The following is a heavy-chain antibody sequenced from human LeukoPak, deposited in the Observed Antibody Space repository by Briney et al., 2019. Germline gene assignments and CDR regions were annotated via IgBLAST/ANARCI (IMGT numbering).Heavy chain of an antibody. J-gene: IGHJ4*02. CDR2: ISGSGGST. V-gene: IGHV3-23*01. CDR3: AKGLNQRLRFLEWLLSFGY. Sequence: PGGSLRLSCAASGFTFSSYAMSWVRQAPGKGLEWVSAISGSGGSTYYADSVKGRFTISRDNSKNTLYLQMNSLRAEDTAVYYCAKGLNQRLRFLEWLLSFGYWGQGTLVTVSS. D-gene: IGHD3-3*01. CDR1: GFTFSSYA.